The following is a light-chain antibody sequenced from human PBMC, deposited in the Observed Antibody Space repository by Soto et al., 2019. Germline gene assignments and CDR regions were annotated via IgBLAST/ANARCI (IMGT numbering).Light chain of an antibody. J-gene: IGLJ1*01. V-gene: IGLV2-14*01. Sequence: QSALTQPASVSGSPGQSITISCTGTSSDVGDYNYVSWYQQHPGKAPKLLIYEVSNRPSGVPDRFFGSKSGNTASLTISGLQAEDEADYYCSSYTSRSSLYVFGTGTKVTVL. CDR2: EVS. CDR1: SSDVGDYNY. CDR3: SSYTSRSSLYV.